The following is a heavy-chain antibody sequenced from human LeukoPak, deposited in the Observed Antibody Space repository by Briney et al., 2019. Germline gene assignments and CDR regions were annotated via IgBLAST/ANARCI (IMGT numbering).Heavy chain of an antibody. CDR3: VRGGCGRAADCYSHYFDY. CDR2: ISHTGTI. CDR1: GFNFNAYS. D-gene: IGHD2-21*02. Sequence: GGSLRLSCVASGFNFNAYSLNWVRQAPGKGLEWLSYISHTGTIYYADSVKGRFTISRDDAEASVFLQMSSLRTEDTALYYCVRGGCGRAADCYSHYFDYWGQGTPVTVSS. J-gene: IGHJ4*02. V-gene: IGHV3-69-1*02.